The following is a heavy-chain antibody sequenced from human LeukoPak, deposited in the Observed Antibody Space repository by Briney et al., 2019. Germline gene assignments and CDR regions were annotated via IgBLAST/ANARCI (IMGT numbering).Heavy chain of an antibody. CDR2: IYHSGTT. CDR3: ARVSRGYDILY. CDR1: NYSITSGYY. D-gene: IGHD3-9*01. V-gene: IGHV4-38-2*02. J-gene: IGHJ4*02. Sequence: SETLSLTCTVSNYSITSGYYWGWIRLPPGKGLEWIGSIYHSGTTYYNPSLKSRVTISVDTSKNHFSLNLSSVTAADTAVYYCARVSRGYDILYWGQGTLVTVSS.